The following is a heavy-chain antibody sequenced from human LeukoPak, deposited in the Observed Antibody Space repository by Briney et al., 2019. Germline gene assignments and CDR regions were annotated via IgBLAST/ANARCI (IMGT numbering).Heavy chain of an antibody. CDR2: LSDNGSST. Sequence: GGSLRLSCAASGFSFSTYAMSRVRQAPGQGLEWVSSLSDNGSSTYYADSVKGRFTISRDNSKNTVYLQMNGLGADDTAVYYCAKSHSLGYRGYFDYWGQGSLVTVSS. D-gene: IGHD5-18*01. J-gene: IGHJ4*02. V-gene: IGHV3-23*01. CDR3: AKSHSLGYRGYFDY. CDR1: GFSFSTYA.